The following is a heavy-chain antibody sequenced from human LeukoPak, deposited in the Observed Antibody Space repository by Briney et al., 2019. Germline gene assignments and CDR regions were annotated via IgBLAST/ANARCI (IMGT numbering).Heavy chain of an antibody. D-gene: IGHD6-13*01. V-gene: IGHV4-59*01. CDR3: ARAGSSWYVDV. Sequence: PSETLSLTCTVSGGSISSYYWSWIRQPPGKGLEWIGYIHYSGSTNYNPSLKSRVTISVDTSKNQFSLKLSSVTAADTAVYYCARAGSSWYVDVWGKGTTVTVSS. CDR2: IHYSGST. CDR1: GGSISSYY. J-gene: IGHJ6*03.